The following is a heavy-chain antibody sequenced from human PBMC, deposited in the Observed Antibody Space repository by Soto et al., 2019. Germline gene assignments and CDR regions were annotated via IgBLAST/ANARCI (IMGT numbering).Heavy chain of an antibody. Sequence: ASVKVSCKASGYTFSLYHMHWVRPAPGKGLEWMGCVHPNSGGTNYAQSFEGRVTMTRDTSINTADMELSRLTSDDTAVYYCPKELQRGMDVWGQGTTVTVSS. CDR3: PKELQRGMDV. CDR2: VHPNSGGT. V-gene: IGHV1-2*02. CDR1: GYTFSLYH. D-gene: IGHD4-4*01. J-gene: IGHJ6*02.